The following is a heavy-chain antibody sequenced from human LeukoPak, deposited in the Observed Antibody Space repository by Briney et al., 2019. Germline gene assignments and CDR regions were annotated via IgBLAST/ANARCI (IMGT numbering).Heavy chain of an antibody. Sequence: GGSLRLSCAASGFTFSSYAMSWVRQAPGKGLEWVSAISGSGGSTYYADSVKGRFTISRDNSKNTLYLQMNSLRAQDPAVYYCAKGELRSATRYYGMDVWGQGTTVTVSS. V-gene: IGHV3-23*01. CDR2: ISGSGGST. CDR3: AKGELRSATRYYGMDV. D-gene: IGHD6-25*01. J-gene: IGHJ6*02. CDR1: GFTFSSYA.